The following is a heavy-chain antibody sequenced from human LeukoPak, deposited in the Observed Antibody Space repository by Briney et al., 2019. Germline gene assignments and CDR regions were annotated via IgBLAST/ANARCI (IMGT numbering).Heavy chain of an antibody. Sequence: ASVKVSCKASGYTFTSYGISWVRQAPGQGLEWMGWISAYNGNTNYAQKLQGRVTMTTDTSTSTAYMELRSLGSDDTAVYYCARRSSSWYYFDYWGQGTLVTVSS. CDR1: GYTFTSYG. V-gene: IGHV1-18*01. D-gene: IGHD6-13*01. CDR2: ISAYNGNT. CDR3: ARRSSSWYYFDY. J-gene: IGHJ4*02.